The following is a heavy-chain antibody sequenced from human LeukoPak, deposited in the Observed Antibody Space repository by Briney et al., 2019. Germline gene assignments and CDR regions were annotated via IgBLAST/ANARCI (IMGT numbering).Heavy chain of an antibody. V-gene: IGHV5-51*01. CDR1: GYSFTSYW. J-gene: IGHJ4*02. CDR3: ARRVSYCGGDCFFDY. D-gene: IGHD2-21*01. CDR2: IYPGDSDT. Sequence: GESLKISCKGSGYSFTSYWIGWVRQMPGKGLEWMGIIYPGDSDTRYSPSFQGQVTISADKSISTAYLQWSSLKASDTAMYYCARRVSYCGGDCFFDYWGQRTLVTVSS.